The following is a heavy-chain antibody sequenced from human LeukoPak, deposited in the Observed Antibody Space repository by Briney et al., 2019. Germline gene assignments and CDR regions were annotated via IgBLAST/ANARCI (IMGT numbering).Heavy chain of an antibody. D-gene: IGHD6-19*01. CDR3: AKDATAVPGTVYMDV. V-gene: IGHV3-48*02. J-gene: IGHJ6*03. Sequence: GGSLRLSCAVSGFTFSSYSMNWVRQAPGKGLEWLSHIDISGNTIHYADSVEGRFTISRDNAKNSVYLQMGSLRDEDTALYYCAKDATAVPGTVYMDVWGKGTTVTVSS. CDR1: GFTFSSYS. CDR2: IDISGNTI.